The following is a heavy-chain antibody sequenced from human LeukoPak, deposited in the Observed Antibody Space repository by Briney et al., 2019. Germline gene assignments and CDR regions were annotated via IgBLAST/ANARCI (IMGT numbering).Heavy chain of an antibody. CDR1: GYTFTSYG. J-gene: IGHJ4*02. D-gene: IGHD6-6*01. Sequence: EASVKVSCKASGYTFTSYGISWVRQAPGQGLEWMGWISAYNGNTNYAQKLQGRVTMTTDTSTSTAYMELRSLRSDDTAVYYCARRTYSRSSSIFDNWGQGTLVTVSS. V-gene: IGHV1-18*01. CDR2: ISAYNGNT. CDR3: ARRTYSRSSSIFDN.